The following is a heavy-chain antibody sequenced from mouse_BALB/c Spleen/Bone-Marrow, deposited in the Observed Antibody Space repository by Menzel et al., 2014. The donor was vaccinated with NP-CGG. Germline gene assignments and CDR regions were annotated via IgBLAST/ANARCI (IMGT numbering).Heavy chain of an antibody. V-gene: IGHV3-6*02. J-gene: IGHJ4*01. CDR1: GYPITSGYY. CDR2: ISYDGSN. Sequence: EVQLQESGPGLVKPSQSLSLTCSVTGYPITSGYYWNWIRQFPGNKLEWMGYISYDGSNNYNPSLKNRISITRDTSKNQFFLKLNSVTTEDTATYYCARDRAMDYWGQGTSVTVSS. CDR3: ARDRAMDY.